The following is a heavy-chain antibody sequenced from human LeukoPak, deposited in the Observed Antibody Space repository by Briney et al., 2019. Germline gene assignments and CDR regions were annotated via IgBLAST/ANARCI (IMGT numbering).Heavy chain of an antibody. CDR1: GFAFSSYA. D-gene: IGHD5-24*01. J-gene: IGHJ4*02. Sequence: GGSLRLSCAASGFAFSSYAMSWVRQAPGKGLEWVSAISGSGGSTYYADSVKGRFTISRDNSKNMLYLQMNSLRAEDAAVYYCAKARLPMATITGADYWGQGTLVTVSS. V-gene: IGHV3-23*01. CDR3: AKARLPMATITGADY. CDR2: ISGSGGST.